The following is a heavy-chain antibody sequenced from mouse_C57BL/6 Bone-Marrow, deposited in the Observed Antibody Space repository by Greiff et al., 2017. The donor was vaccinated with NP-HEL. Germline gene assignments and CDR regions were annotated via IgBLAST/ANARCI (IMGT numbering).Heavy chain of an antibody. CDR3: ARGATVVAYYFDY. Sequence: QVQLKQSGAELARPGASVTLSCKASGYTFTSYGISWVKQRTGQGLEWIGEIYPRSGNTYYNEKFKGKATLTADKSSSTAYMELRSLTSEDSAVYFCARGATVVAYYFDYWGQGTTLTVSS. CDR2: IYPRSGNT. D-gene: IGHD1-1*01. J-gene: IGHJ2*01. CDR1: GYTFTSYG. V-gene: IGHV1-81*01.